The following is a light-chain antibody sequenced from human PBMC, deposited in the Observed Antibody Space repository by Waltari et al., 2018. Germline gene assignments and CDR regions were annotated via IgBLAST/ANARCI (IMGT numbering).Light chain of an antibody. CDR1: SSDVGGYNL. Sequence: QSALTQFASVSGSPGQSITISCTGTSSDVGGYNLVSWYQQHPGRAPKLIIYDVTKRPSGVSNRFSGSKSGNTASLTISGLQAEDEADYYCCSFAGSISVFTVFGTGITVTVL. CDR2: DVT. CDR3: CSFAGSISVFTV. J-gene: IGLJ1*01. V-gene: IGLV2-23*02.